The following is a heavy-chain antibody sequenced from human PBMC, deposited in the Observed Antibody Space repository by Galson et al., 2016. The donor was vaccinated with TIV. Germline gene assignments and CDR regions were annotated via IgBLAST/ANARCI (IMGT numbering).Heavy chain of an antibody. Sequence: SLRLSCAASGFTFSDYYMNWIRQAPGKGLEWVSFIGHSGNNIYYADSVKGRFTISRDNAKNLLYLQMNSQRAEDTAVYYCASGWGLGIVATLFDKWGQGTLVTVSS. D-gene: IGHD2-21*01. CDR3: ASGWGLGIVATLFDK. CDR2: IGHSGNNI. CDR1: GFTFSDYY. V-gene: IGHV3-11*04. J-gene: IGHJ4*02.